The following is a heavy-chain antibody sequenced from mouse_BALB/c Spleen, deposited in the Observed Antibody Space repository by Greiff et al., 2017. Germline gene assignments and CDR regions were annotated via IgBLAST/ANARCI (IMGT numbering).Heavy chain of an antibody. CDR1: GFTFSSYA. J-gene: IGHJ3*01. CDR2: ISSGGST. Sequence: EVQLVESGGGLVKPGGSLKLSCAASGFTFSSYAMSWVRQTPEKRLEWVASISSGGSTYYPDSVKGRFTISRDNARNILYLQMSSLRSEDTAMYYCARGDRDYGYGFAYWGQGTLVTVSA. CDR3: ARGDRDYGYGFAY. D-gene: IGHD2-2*01. V-gene: IGHV5-6-5*01.